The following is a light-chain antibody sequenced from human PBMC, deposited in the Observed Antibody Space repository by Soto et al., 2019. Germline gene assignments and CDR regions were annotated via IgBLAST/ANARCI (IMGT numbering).Light chain of an antibody. CDR1: SSDVGGYNY. J-gene: IGLJ3*02. CDR3: SSYTTSGTHL. V-gene: IGLV2-14*01. Sequence: QSDLNQPASVSGSPGQSITISCTGTSSDVGGYNYLSWYQQNPGKAPRVMFYEVSNRPSGVSNRFFGSKCGNTASLTIARLKSEDESDYYCSSYTTSGTHLFGGGTKLTVL. CDR2: EVS.